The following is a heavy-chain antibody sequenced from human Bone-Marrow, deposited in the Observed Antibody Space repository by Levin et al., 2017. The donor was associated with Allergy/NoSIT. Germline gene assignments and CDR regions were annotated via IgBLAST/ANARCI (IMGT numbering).Heavy chain of an antibody. V-gene: IGHV4-39*01. J-gene: IGHJ4*02. CDR2: IYYSGST. D-gene: IGHD6-19*01. Sequence: PSQTLSLTCTVSGGSISSSSYYWGWIRQPPGKGLEWIGSIYYSGSTYYNPSLKSRVTISVDTSKNQFSLKLSSVTAADTAVYYCARPNSSGWYGAQYYFDYWGQGTLVTVSS. CDR3: ARPNSSGWYGAQYYFDY. CDR1: GGSISSSSYY.